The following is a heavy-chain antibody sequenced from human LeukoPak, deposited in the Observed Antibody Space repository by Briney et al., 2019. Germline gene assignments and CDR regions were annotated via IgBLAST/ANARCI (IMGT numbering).Heavy chain of an antibody. Sequence: GGSLRLSCAASGFTFSSYAMSWVRQAPGKGLEWVSAISGSGGSTYYADSVKGRFTISRDNSKNTLYLQMNSLRAEDTAVYYCAKGGGTYSGSYWAFDIWGQGTMVTVSS. CDR1: GFTFSSYA. CDR2: ISGSGGST. J-gene: IGHJ3*02. D-gene: IGHD1-26*01. V-gene: IGHV3-23*01. CDR3: AKGGGTYSGSYWAFDI.